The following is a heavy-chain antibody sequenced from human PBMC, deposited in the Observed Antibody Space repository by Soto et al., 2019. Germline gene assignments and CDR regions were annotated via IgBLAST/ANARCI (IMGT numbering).Heavy chain of an antibody. J-gene: IGHJ4*02. CDR3: ARHRDAFSSTFDY. D-gene: IGHD3-3*02. CDR1: GFTVSTNY. V-gene: IGHV3-53*02. Sequence: EVQLVETGGGLIQPGGSLRLSCAVSGFTVSTNYMSWVRQAPGKGLEWVSALYSGGSTYYADSVKGRFTISRDNSKNTLHLPMHSLSAEDTALYYCARHRDAFSSTFDYWGQGTLVTVSS. CDR2: LYSGGST.